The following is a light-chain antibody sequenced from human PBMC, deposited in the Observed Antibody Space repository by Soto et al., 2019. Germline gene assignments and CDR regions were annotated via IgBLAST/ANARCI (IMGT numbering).Light chain of an antibody. Sequence: QSALTQPASVSGSPGQSITISCIGTSSDIGRYNYVSWYQQYPGKAPKFMIYDVSNRPSGVSNRFSGSKPGNTASLTISGLQAEDEADYYCSSYISSSTYVFGTGTKLTVL. CDR3: SSYISSSTYV. CDR1: SSDIGRYNY. V-gene: IGLV2-14*01. J-gene: IGLJ1*01. CDR2: DVS.